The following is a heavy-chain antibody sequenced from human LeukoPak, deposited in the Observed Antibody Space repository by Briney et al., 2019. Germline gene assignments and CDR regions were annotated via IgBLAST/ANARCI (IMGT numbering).Heavy chain of an antibody. CDR1: GFTFSSYW. CDR3: ARGGRPRIQVGYYYYYMDV. Sequence: PGGSLRLSCAASGFTFSSYWMHWVRQAPGKGLVWVSRINSDGSSTSYADSVKGRFTISRDNAKNTLYLQINSLRAEDTAVYYCARGGRPRIQVGYYYYYMDVWGKGTTVTVSS. V-gene: IGHV3-74*01. D-gene: IGHD5-18*01. CDR2: INSDGSST. J-gene: IGHJ6*03.